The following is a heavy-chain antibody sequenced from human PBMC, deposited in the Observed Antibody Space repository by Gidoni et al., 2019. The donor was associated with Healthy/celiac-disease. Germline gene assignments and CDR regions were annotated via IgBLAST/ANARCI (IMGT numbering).Heavy chain of an antibody. Sequence: QVQLQQWGAGLLQPSETLSLTCAVYCGSFSGYYSSWIRQPPGKGLEWIGEINHSGSTNYNTSLKSRVTISLDTSKNQFSLKLSSVTAADTAVYYCVREGRGPAVGRSFNGLRRGAFDIWGQGTMVTVSS. CDR1: CGSFSGYY. D-gene: IGHD6-13*01. J-gene: IGHJ3*02. CDR2: INHSGST. CDR3: VREGRGPAVGRSFNGLRRGAFDI. V-gene: IGHV4-34*01.